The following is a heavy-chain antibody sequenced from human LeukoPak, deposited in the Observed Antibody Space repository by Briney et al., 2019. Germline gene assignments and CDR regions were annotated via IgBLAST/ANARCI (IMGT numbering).Heavy chain of an antibody. CDR3: ANPYYDFWSGYPPPPSY. CDR1: GFTFSSYA. Sequence: PGGSLRVSCAASGFTFSSYAMSWVRQAPGNGLEWVSAISGSGGSTYYADSVKGRFTISRDNSKNTLYLQMNSLRAEDTAVYYCANPYYDFWSGYPPPPSYWGQGTLVTVSS. V-gene: IGHV3-23*01. J-gene: IGHJ4*02. D-gene: IGHD3-3*01. CDR2: ISGSGGST.